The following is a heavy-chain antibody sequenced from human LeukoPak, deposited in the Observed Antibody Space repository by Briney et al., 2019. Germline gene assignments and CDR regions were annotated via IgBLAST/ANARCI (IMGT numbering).Heavy chain of an antibody. CDR2: ISNSSSYI. CDR1: GFTFSTYS. V-gene: IGHV3-21*01. D-gene: IGHD3-22*01. J-gene: IGHJ4*02. CDR3: ARDRAYSSGYIDY. Sequence: GGSLRLSCAASGFTFSTYSMNWVRQAPGKGLEWVSSISNSSSYIYYTDSVKGRFTISRDNAKNSLYLQMNSLRAEDTAVYYCARDRAYSSGYIDYWGQGTLVTVSS.